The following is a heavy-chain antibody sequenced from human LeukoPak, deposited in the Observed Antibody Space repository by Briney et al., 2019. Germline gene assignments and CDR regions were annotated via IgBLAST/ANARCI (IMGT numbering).Heavy chain of an antibody. CDR3: ARRLGVITRDAYDI. D-gene: IGHD3-3*01. J-gene: IGHJ3*02. Sequence: PSETLSLTCAGSGYSISSGYHWGWIRQPPGQGLEWIGYIHHSGTTDYNPSLKSRVIILVDTTKNQFSLKVGSLTAADTAVYYCARRLGVITRDAYDIWGQGTMVIVSS. V-gene: IGHV4-38-2*01. CDR1: GYSISSGYH. CDR2: IHHSGTT.